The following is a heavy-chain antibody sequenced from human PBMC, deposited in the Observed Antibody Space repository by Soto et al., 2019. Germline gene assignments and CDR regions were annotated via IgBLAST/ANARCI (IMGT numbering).Heavy chain of an antibody. CDR1: GFTFSSYA. D-gene: IGHD5-18*01. V-gene: IGHV3-23*01. CDR3: AKSYTWIQLWLNY. Sequence: PGGSLRLSCAASGFTFSSYAMSWVRQAPGKGLEWVSAISGSGGSTYYADSVKGRFTISRDKSKNTLYLQMNSLRAEDTAVYYCAKSYTWIQLWLNYWGQGTLVTVSS. CDR2: ISGSGGST. J-gene: IGHJ4*02.